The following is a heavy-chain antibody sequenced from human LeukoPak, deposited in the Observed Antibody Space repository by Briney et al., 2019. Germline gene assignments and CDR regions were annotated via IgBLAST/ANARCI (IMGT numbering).Heavy chain of an antibody. D-gene: IGHD3-3*01. V-gene: IGHV3-21*01. CDR2: ISSSSSYI. CDR1: GFTFSSYS. CDR3: ASGTITIFGVVIN. J-gene: IGHJ4*02. Sequence: GGSLRLSCAASGFTFSSYSMNWVRQAPGKGLEWVSSISSSSSYIYYADSVKGRFTISRDNAKNSLYLQMNSLRAEDTAVYYCASGTITIFGVVINWGLGTLVTVSS.